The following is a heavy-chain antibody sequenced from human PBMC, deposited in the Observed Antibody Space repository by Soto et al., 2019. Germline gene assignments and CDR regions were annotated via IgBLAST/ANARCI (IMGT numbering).Heavy chain of an antibody. CDR2: ISSSGSTI. CDR1: GFPFSDYY. CDR3: ARDHDILTGYSYFDY. Sequence: GGSLRLSCAASGFPFSDYYMSWIRQAPGKGLERVSYISSSGSTIYYADSVKGRFTISRDNAKNSLYLQMNSLSAEDTAVYYCARDHDILTGYSYFDYWGQGTLVTVSS. J-gene: IGHJ4*02. V-gene: IGHV3-11*01. D-gene: IGHD3-9*01.